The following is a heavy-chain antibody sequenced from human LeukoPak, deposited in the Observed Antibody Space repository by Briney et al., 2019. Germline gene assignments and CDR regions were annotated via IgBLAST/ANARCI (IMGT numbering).Heavy chain of an antibody. J-gene: IGHJ4*02. CDR1: GGRLSNNNVA. V-gene: IGHV6-1*01. D-gene: IGHD3-10*01. CDR2: TYYRPKFNT. Sequence: QTLSLPFAISGGRLSNNNVAWNWIRPSPWRGLEWLGRTYYRPKFNTDYAVSVKSRIAINSDTSKNQFSLQLNSVTPEDTGVYYCARGSHSSFDYWGQGTLVTVSS. CDR3: ARGSHSSFDY.